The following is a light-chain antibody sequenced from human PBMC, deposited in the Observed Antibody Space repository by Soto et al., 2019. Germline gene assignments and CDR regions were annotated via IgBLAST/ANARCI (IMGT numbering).Light chain of an antibody. Sequence: DIQMTQSPSTLSASVGDRVTITCRASQSISTWLAWYQQKPGKAPKLLIYDVSSLGSGVPSRFSGSGSGTEFTLTISSPQPDDVATYYCQQYDNLWTFGQGTNVEIK. J-gene: IGKJ1*01. CDR2: DVS. CDR3: QQYDNLWT. CDR1: QSISTW. V-gene: IGKV1-5*01.